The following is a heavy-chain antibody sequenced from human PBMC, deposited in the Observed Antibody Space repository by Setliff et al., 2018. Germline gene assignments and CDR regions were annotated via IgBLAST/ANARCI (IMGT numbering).Heavy chain of an antibody. J-gene: IGHJ3*02. Sequence: SETLSLTCAVSGYSISSGYYWGWIRQPPGKGLEWIGSIYYSGSTYYNPSLKSRVTTSVDTSKNQFSLRLRSVTAADTAVYYCVRRVRGVDDAFDIWGQGTMVTVSS. CDR1: GYSISSGYY. D-gene: IGHD3-10*01. V-gene: IGHV4-38-2*01. CDR3: VRRVRGVDDAFDI. CDR2: IYYSGST.